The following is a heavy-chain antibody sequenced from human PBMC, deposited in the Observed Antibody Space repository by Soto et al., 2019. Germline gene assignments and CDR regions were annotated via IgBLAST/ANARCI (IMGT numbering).Heavy chain of an antibody. CDR3: ARVGTEHGMDV. D-gene: IGHD1-26*01. CDR2: IYSGGST. J-gene: IGHJ6*02. Sequence: GGSLRLSCAASGFTVSSNYMSWVRQAPGKGLEWVSVIYSGGSTYYADSVKGRFTISRDNSKNTPYLQMNSLRAEDTAVYYCARVGTEHGMDVWGQGTTVTVSS. CDR1: GFTVSSNY. V-gene: IGHV3-53*01.